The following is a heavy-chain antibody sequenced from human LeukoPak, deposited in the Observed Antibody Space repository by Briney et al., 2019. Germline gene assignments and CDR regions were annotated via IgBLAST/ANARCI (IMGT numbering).Heavy chain of an antibody. CDR1: GFTFSTYW. J-gene: IGHJ4*02. Sequence: GGSLRLSCAASGFTFSTYWMHWVRQAPGKGLVWVSRINSDGSSTNYADSVEGRFTISRDNAKNTLYLQMNSLRAEDTAVYYCARVPTEVGYYFDYWGQGTLVTVSS. CDR2: INSDGSST. CDR3: ARVPTEVGYYFDY. V-gene: IGHV3-74*01. D-gene: IGHD1-26*01.